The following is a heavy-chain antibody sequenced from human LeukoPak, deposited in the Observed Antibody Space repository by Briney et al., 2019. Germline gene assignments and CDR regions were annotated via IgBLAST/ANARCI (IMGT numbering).Heavy chain of an antibody. Sequence: ASVKVSWKASGYTFTSYGISWVRQAPGQGLEWMGWISAYNGNTNYAQKLQGRVTMTTDTSTSTAYMELRSLRSEDTAVYYCARFYCSSTSCPPGNYGMDVWGQGTTVTVSS. CDR1: GYTFTSYG. J-gene: IGHJ6*02. V-gene: IGHV1-18*01. CDR2: ISAYNGNT. D-gene: IGHD2-2*01. CDR3: ARFYCSSTSCPPGNYGMDV.